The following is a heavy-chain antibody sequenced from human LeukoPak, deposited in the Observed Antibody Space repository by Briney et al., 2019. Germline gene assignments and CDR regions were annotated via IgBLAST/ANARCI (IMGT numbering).Heavy chain of an antibody. Sequence: ASVKVSCKASGGTFSSYAISWVRQAPGQGLERMGGIIPIFGTANYAQKFQGRITITADESTSTAYMELSSLRSEDTAVYYCASGPSLQTTLYYYYGMDVWGQGTTVTVSS. CDR2: IIPIFGTA. V-gene: IGHV1-69*13. CDR1: GGTFSSYA. J-gene: IGHJ6*02. CDR3: ASGPSLQTTLYYYYGMDV. D-gene: IGHD1-14*01.